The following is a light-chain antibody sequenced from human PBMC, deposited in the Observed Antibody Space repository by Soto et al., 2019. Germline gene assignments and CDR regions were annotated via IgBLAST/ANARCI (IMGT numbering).Light chain of an antibody. CDR3: MQALQSPYT. CDR2: LGS. CDR1: QSLLYSNGNNY. J-gene: IGKJ2*01. Sequence: DIVMTQSPLSLPVTPGEPASISCRSSQSLLYSNGNNYLDWYLQKPGQSPQLLIYLGSSRASGVPDRCIGSGSGTDFTLQISRVEAEDVGVYYCMQALQSPYTFGQGTKLEIK. V-gene: IGKV2-28*01.